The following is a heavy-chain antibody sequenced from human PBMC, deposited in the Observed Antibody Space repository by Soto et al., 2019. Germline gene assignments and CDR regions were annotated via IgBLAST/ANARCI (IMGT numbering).Heavy chain of an antibody. CDR2: ISGSGSGT. V-gene: IGHV3-23*01. J-gene: IGHJ3*02. CDR3: VGDYGGLEGFDI. CDR1: GITFTKYA. Sequence: EVQLLESGGGLVQPGGSLRLSCAATGITFTKYAMAWVRQAPEKGLEWVSGISGSGSGTYYADPVKGRFTISRDNYKNTLFLQMNSLRAEDTAKYYCVGDYGGLEGFDIWGQGTMVTVSS. D-gene: IGHD4-17*01.